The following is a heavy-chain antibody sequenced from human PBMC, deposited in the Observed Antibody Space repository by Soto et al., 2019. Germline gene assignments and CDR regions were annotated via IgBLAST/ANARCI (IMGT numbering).Heavy chain of an antibody. V-gene: IGHV1-69*01. CDR1: GGTFSSYA. Sequence: QVQLVQSGAEVKKPGSSVKVSCKASGGTFSSYAISWVRQAPGQGLEWMGGIIPIFGTANYAQKFQGRVTITADESTSTAYMELSSLRSEDTAVYYCARSHQVTMIVVVIPAVDYWGQGTLVTVSS. CDR3: ARSHQVTMIVVVIPAVDY. D-gene: IGHD3-22*01. J-gene: IGHJ4*02. CDR2: IIPIFGTA.